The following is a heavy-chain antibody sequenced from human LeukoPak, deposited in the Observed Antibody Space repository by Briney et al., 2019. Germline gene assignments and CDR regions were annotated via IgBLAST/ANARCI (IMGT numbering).Heavy chain of an antibody. CDR2: IYYNGDT. V-gene: IGHV4-59*01. CDR3: SRLRQSGNYPYYNYYMDV. J-gene: IGHJ6*03. Sequence: SETLSLTCSVSGGSINYWSWIRQPPGKGLEWIGNIYYNGDTSYNPSLRSRVTMSIDTSKNQFSLKLSSVTAADTAVYYCSRLRQSGNYPYYNYYMDVWGKGTTVTVSS. D-gene: IGHD1-26*01. CDR1: GGSINY.